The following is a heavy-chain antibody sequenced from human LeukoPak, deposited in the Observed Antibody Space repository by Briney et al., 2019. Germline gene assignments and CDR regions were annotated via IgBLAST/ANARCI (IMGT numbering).Heavy chain of an antibody. Sequence: PSETLSLTCTVSGGSISNSYYWGWIRQPPGKGLEWIGSIYYSGSTYYNPSLKSRVTISVDTSKNQFSLKLSSVTAADTAVYYCAGLGYCTNGVCKTDYWGQGTLVTVSS. CDR3: AGLGYCTNGVCKTDY. CDR2: IYYSGST. J-gene: IGHJ4*02. CDR1: GGSISNSYY. V-gene: IGHV4-39*01. D-gene: IGHD2-8*01.